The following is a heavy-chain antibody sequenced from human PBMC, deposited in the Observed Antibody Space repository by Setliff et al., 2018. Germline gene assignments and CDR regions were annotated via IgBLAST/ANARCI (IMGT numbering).Heavy chain of an antibody. CDR2: ISSSSSYI. J-gene: IGHJ6*03. CDR3: ERDPIAAAGLYYYYYYMDV. D-gene: IGHD6-13*01. Sequence: PGGSLRLSCAASGFTFSSYSMNWVRQAPGKGLEWVSSISSSSSYIYYADSVKVRFTISRDNAKNSLYLQMNSLRAEDTAVYYCERDPIAAAGLYYYYYYMDVWGKGTTVTVSS. V-gene: IGHV3-21*01. CDR1: GFTFSSYS.